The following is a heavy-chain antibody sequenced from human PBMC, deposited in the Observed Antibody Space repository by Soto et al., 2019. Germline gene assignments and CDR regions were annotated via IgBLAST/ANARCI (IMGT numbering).Heavy chain of an antibody. V-gene: IGHV3-15*07. CDR2: IRSSSDGGTT. J-gene: IGHJ4*02. Sequence: EVHLVESGGGVVTPGGSLTLSCAASGFTFANAWMNWVRQAPGKGLEWVGRIRSSSDGGTTDYAAPVKGRFTFSRDDSKNTLFLHMNSLTTEDTAVYYCTTSIFGVVTAHWGQGTLVHVS. CDR1: GFTFANAW. D-gene: IGHD3-3*01. CDR3: TTSIFGVVTAH.